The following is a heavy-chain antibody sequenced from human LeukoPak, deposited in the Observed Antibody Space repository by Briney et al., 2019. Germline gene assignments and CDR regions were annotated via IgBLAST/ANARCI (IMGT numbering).Heavy chain of an antibody. CDR3: AKREGNYGDYPIDY. CDR2: ISASGGST. J-gene: IGHJ4*02. Sequence: GGSLRLSCAASGFTFSSYGMSWVRQAPGMGLEWVSAISASGGSTYYADSVKGRFNISRDNSKNTMYLQMNSLRVEDTAVYYCAKREGNYGDYPIDYWGQGTLVTVSS. D-gene: IGHD4-17*01. CDR1: GFTFSSYG. V-gene: IGHV3-23*01.